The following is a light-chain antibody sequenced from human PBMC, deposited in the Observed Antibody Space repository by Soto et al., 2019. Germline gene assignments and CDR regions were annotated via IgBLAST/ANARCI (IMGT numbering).Light chain of an antibody. CDR3: SSYTTSTPFL. Sequence: QSALTQPASVSGSPGQSITISCTGTSSDVGAYNYVSWYQQHPGKAPKLLISEVSNRPSGISNRFSGSKSGNTASLTISGLQAEDEADYYCSSYTTSTPFLFGGGTKVTVL. J-gene: IGLJ2*01. V-gene: IGLV2-14*01. CDR2: EVS. CDR1: SSDVGAYNY.